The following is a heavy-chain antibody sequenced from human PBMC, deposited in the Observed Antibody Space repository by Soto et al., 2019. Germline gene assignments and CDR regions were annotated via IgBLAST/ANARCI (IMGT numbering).Heavy chain of an antibody. D-gene: IGHD2-15*01. CDR1: GYTFTRYG. CDR3: ARDVYCSGGSCYHPYYFDY. J-gene: IGHJ4*02. Sequence: ASVKGACKTSGYTFTRYGGSWVRKAKGQGLEWMGWISAYNGNTNYAQKLQGRVTMTTDTSTSTAYMELRSLRSDDTAVYYCARDVYCSGGSCYHPYYFDYWGQGTLVTVSS. CDR2: ISAYNGNT. V-gene: IGHV1-18*01.